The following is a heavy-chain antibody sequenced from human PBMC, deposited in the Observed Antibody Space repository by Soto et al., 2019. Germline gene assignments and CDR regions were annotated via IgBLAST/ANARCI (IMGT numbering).Heavy chain of an antibody. V-gene: IGHV4-34*01. CDR3: ARDRLGRSRWYG. CDR2: INNSGST. Sequence: PSETLSLTCPFYGGSFSGYYWIWIRQPPGKGLEWIGEINNSGSTNYNPSLKSRVTISVDTSKNQFSLNLSSVTAADTSVYYCARDRLGRSRWYGWGQGTFVTVSS. D-gene: IGHD6-19*01. CDR1: GGSFSGYY. J-gene: IGHJ4*02.